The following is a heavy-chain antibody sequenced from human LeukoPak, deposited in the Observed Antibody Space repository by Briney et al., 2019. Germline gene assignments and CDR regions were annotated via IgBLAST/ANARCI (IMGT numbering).Heavy chain of an antibody. CDR3: AREPVGYYDSLTGYTAAYFDY. CDR1: GGSISSYY. D-gene: IGHD3-9*01. CDR2: IYTSGST. V-gene: IGHV4-4*07. J-gene: IGHJ4*02. Sequence: PSETLSLTCTVSGGSISSYYWSWIRQPAGEGLEWIGRIYTSGSTTYNPSLKSRVTMSVDTSKNQFSLKLSSVTAADTAVYYCAREPVGYYDSLTGYTAAYFDYWGQGTLVTVSS.